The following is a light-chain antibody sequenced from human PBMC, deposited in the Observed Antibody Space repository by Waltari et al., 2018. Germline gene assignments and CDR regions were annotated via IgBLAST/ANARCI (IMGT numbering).Light chain of an antibody. Sequence: EVVMTQSPATLSVSPGERVTLSCRASQSVGYNLAWFQQQPGQAPRLLIYGASTRATDIPDRFSGSGSGTAFTLTSSSLQSEDFANYYCQQYNNWQITFGQGTRL. CDR1: QSVGYN. J-gene: IGKJ5*01. CDR3: QQYNNWQIT. CDR2: GAS. V-gene: IGKV3-15*01.